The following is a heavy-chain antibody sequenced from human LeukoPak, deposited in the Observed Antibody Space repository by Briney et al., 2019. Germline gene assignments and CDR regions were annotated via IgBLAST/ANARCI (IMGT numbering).Heavy chain of an antibody. Sequence: GGSLRLSCAGSGFTSSVFGMNWVRQAPGKGLEWVSYITSTSSAMYYADSVKGRFTISRDNAKNSLFLQMNSLRAEDTAVYYCARSFLSHSISYFGYWGQGILVTVSS. D-gene: IGHD2/OR15-2a*01. J-gene: IGHJ4*02. V-gene: IGHV3-48*01. CDR3: ARSFLSHSISYFGY. CDR2: ITSTSSAM. CDR1: GFTSSVFG.